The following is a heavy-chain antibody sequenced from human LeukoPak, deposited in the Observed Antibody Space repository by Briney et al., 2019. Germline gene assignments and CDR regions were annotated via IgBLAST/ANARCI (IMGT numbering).Heavy chain of an antibody. CDR3: AKSGSYYLVDAFDI. CDR1: GFTFDDYA. J-gene: IGHJ3*02. Sequence: GRSLRLSCAASGFTFDDYAMHWVRQAPGKGLEWVAGISCNSGSIGYADSVKGRFTISRDNAKNSLYLQMNSLRAEDTALYYCAKSGSYYLVDAFDIWGQGTMVTVSS. CDR2: ISCNSGSI. V-gene: IGHV3-9*01. D-gene: IGHD1-26*01.